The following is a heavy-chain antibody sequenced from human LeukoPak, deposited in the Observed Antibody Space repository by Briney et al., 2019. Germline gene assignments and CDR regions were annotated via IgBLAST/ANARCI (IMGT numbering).Heavy chain of an antibody. V-gene: IGHV3-11*01. CDR3: ARDRLGYCSSTSCYRPFDY. CDR1: GFTFSDYY. J-gene: IGHJ4*02. CDR2: ISSSGSTI. Sequence: PGGSLRLSCAASGFTFSDYYMSWIRQAPGKGLEWVSYISSSGSTIYYADSVKGRFTISRDNAKNSLYLQMNSLRAEDTAVYYCARDRLGYCSSTSCYRPFDYWGQGTLVTVSS. D-gene: IGHD2-2*02.